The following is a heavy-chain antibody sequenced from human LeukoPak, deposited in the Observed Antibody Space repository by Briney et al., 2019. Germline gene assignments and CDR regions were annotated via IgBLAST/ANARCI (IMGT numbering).Heavy chain of an antibody. Sequence: PGGSLRLSCAASGFTFSSYEMNWVRKAPGKGLEWVSYISSSGSTIYYADSVQGRFTISRDNAQNSLYLQMSSLRAEDTAVYYCARNVYNFDYWGQGTLVTVSS. D-gene: IGHD3-10*02. V-gene: IGHV3-48*03. CDR2: ISSSGSTI. J-gene: IGHJ4*02. CDR3: ARNVYNFDY. CDR1: GFTFSSYE.